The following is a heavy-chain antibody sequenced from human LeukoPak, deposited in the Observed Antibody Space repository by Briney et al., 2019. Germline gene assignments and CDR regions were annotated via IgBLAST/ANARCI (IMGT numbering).Heavy chain of an antibody. Sequence: PGGSLRLSCAASGLTFTKYWMHWVRQAPGKGLMWVSRVDFDRTGTTYADSVRGRFTISRDNAKNTVYLQMNSLRAEDTAVYFCATGLGFYYDYWGQGTLVTASS. CDR3: ATGLGFYYDY. J-gene: IGHJ4*02. D-gene: IGHD2/OR15-2a*01. CDR2: VDFDRTGT. CDR1: GLTFTKYW. V-gene: IGHV3-74*03.